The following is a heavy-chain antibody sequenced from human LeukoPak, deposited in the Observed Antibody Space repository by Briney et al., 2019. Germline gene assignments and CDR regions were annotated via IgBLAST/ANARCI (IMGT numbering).Heavy chain of an antibody. CDR2: IKQDGSEK. V-gene: IGHV3-7*01. D-gene: IGHD3-22*01. Sequence: GGSLRLSCAASGFTFSSYWMTWVRQAPGKGLEWVANIKQDGSEKYYVDSVKGRFTISRDNSKNTLYLQMNSLRAEDTAVYYCAKEGAYYYDSSGYSYYFDYWGQGTLVTVSS. CDR1: GFTFSSYW. J-gene: IGHJ4*02. CDR3: AKEGAYYYDSSGYSYYFDY.